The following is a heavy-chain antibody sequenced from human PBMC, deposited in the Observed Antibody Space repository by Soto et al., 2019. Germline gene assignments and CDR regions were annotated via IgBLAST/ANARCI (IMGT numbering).Heavy chain of an antibody. J-gene: IGHJ3*02. CDR1: GFTFSNYW. CDR3: ARFRGDAFDI. Sequence: EVQLVESGGGLVQPGGSLRLSCAVSGFTFSNYWMHWVRQAPGKGLVWVSTISPDGTIPDYTDSVKGRLAISRDNGKSTLSLQINSLRPEDTAVYYCARFRGDAFDIWGQGTMVTVSS. D-gene: IGHD3-10*01. CDR2: ISPDGTIP. V-gene: IGHV3-74*01.